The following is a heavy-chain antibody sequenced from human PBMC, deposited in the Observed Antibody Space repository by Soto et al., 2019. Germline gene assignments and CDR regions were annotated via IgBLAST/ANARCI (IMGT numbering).Heavy chain of an antibody. CDR2: IYYSGST. CDR3: ARPGIADAGGMDV. V-gene: IGHV4-39*01. Sequence: TLALTCTVSGGSISSSSYYWGWIRQPPGKGLEWIGSIYYSGSTYYNPSLKSRVTISVDTSKNQFSLKLSSVTAADTAVYYCARPGIADAGGMDVWGQGTTVTVSS. CDR1: GGSISSSSYY. D-gene: IGHD6-13*01. J-gene: IGHJ6*02.